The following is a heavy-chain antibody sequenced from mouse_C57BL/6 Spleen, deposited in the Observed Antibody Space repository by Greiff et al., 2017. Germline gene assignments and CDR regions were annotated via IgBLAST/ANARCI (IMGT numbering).Heavy chain of an antibody. V-gene: IGHV1-59*01. CDR1: GYTFTSYW. Sequence: QVQLQQPGAELVRPGTSVKLSCKASGYTFTSYWMHWVKQRPGQGLEWIGVIDPSDSYTNYNQKFKGKATLTVDKSSSTANMELRSLTSEDSAVYYCARGDYYGSSYDWFAYWGQGTLVTVSA. CDR3: ARGDYYGSSYDWFAY. CDR2: IDPSDSYT. J-gene: IGHJ3*01. D-gene: IGHD1-1*01.